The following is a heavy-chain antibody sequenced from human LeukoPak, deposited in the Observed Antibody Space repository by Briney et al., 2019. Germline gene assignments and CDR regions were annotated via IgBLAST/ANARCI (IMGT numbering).Heavy chain of an antibody. CDR2: IRSKANSYAT. CDR3: TSYYDFWSGYYPRSVAFDI. J-gene: IGHJ3*02. D-gene: IGHD3-3*01. Sequence: PGGSLRLSCAASGFTSSGSAMHWVRQASGKGLEWVGRIRSKANSYATAYAASVKGRFTISRDDSKNTAYLQMNSLKTEDTAVYYCTSYYDFWSGYYPRSVAFDIWGQGTMVTVSS. V-gene: IGHV3-73*01. CDR1: GFTSSGSA.